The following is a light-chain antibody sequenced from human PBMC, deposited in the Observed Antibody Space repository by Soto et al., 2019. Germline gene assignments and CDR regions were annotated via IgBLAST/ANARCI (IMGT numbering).Light chain of an antibody. J-gene: IGKJ1*01. CDR3: QQYGSSPWT. Sequence: EIVLTQSPGTLSLSPGERATLSCRASQSVSSSYLAWYQQKPGQAPRLLLYGASSRATGIPDRFSGSGSGPDFTLTISTLEPEDFGVYYCQQYGSSPWTFGQGTKVEIK. CDR1: QSVSSSY. V-gene: IGKV3-20*01. CDR2: GAS.